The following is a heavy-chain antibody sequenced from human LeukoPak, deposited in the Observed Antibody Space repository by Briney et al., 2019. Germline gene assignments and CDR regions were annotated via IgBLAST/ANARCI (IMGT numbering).Heavy chain of an antibody. CDR2: TYYRSKWLH. CDR1: GDTVSSNSAA. CDR3: ARNLSPDFDY. Sequence: SQTLSLTCAISGDTVSSNSAAWNWIRQSPSRGLEWLGRTYYRSKWLHEYALSVESRISINPDTSKNQFSLQLNSVTPEDTAVYSCARNLSPDFDYWGQGTLVTVSS. D-gene: IGHD1-14*01. J-gene: IGHJ4*02. V-gene: IGHV6-1*01.